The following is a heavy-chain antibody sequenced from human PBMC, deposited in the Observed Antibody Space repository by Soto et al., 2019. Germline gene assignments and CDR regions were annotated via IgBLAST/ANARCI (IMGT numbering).Heavy chain of an antibody. J-gene: IGHJ5*02. CDR1: GYSFTSYW. CDR3: ARGSYDSSGYYPNWFDP. V-gene: IGHV5-51*01. Sequence: GESLKISCKGSGYSFTSYWIGWVRQMPGKGLEWMGIIYPGDSDTRYSPSFQGQVTISADKSISTAYLQWSSLKASDTAMYYCARGSYDSSGYYPNWFDPWGQGTLVTVS. D-gene: IGHD3-22*01. CDR2: IYPGDSDT.